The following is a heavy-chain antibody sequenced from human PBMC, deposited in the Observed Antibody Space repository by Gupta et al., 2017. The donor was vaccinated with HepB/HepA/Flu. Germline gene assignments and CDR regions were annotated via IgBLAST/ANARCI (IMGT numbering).Heavy chain of an antibody. D-gene: IGHD3-10*02. CDR3: ARKSWGPYVFDF. CDR2: IYWHDDEK. J-gene: IGHJ4*02. Sequence: QITLKESGPALVKPTQTLTLTCTFSGFSLDTDGMGVGWIRQPPGEAPDWFALIYWHDDEKRYSPSLRSRLTLTKDTSKNQVVLTMANMDPVDTGTYYCARKSWGPYVFDFWGQGVLVSVSS. V-gene: IGHV2-5*01. CDR1: GFSLDTDGMG.